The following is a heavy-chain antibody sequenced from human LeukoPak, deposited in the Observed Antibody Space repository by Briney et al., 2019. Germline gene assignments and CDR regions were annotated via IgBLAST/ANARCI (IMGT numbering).Heavy chain of an antibody. V-gene: IGHV3-30*18. CDR2: ISYDGSNK. CDR1: GVTFSSYG. D-gene: IGHD6-19*01. J-gene: IGHJ4*02. Sequence: GRSLRLSCAASGVTFSSYGMHWVRQAPGKGLEWVAVISYDGSNKYYADSVKGRFTISRDNSKNTLYLQMNSLRAEDTAVYYCAKDSQSSGRSYFDYWGQGTLVTVSS. CDR3: AKDSQSSGRSYFDY.